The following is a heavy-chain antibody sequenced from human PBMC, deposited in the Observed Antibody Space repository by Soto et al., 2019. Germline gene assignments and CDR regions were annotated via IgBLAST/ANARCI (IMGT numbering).Heavy chain of an antibody. CDR3: AHYFSILVDGGFDI. Sequence: QITLKESGPTLVKPTQTLTLTCTFSGFSLSTSGVGVGWIRQPQGKALEWLALIYWDDDKRYSPSLKSRLTIPQDTSKNPLVLTMTNMDPGDTATYYCAHYFSILVDGGFDIWGQGTMVTVSS. D-gene: IGHD2-15*01. V-gene: IGHV2-5*02. CDR1: GFSLSTSGVG. CDR2: IYWDDDK. J-gene: IGHJ3*02.